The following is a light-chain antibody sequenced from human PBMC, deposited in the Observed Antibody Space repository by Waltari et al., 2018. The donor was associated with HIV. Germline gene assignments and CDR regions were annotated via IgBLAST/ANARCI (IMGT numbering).Light chain of an antibody. CDR1: DPNLGTTT. CDR2: TNL. J-gene: IGLJ2*01. CDR3: SSWDDSLSGVA. V-gene: IGLV1-44*01. Sequence: QSVLTQPPSASGTPGQTVTISCSGSDPNLGTTTVNWYQQLPGRAPKLLIYTNLQRPSGVPDRFAGSKSGTSASLAISGLQPEDEAIYYCSSWDDSLSGVAFGGGTKVTVL.